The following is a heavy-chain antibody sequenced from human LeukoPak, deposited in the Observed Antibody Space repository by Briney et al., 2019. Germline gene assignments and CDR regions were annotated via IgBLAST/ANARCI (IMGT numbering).Heavy chain of an antibody. CDR1: GVSISTYY. D-gene: IGHD6-19*01. J-gene: IGHJ4*02. Sequence: SETLSLTCTVSGVSISTYYWSWIRQPPGKGLEYIGYIFYSGSTNYNPSLKSRVTISIDTSKNQFSLKLTSVTAADTAVYYCARGRSSGWFEGPDYWGQGTLVTVSS. CDR2: IFYSGST. CDR3: ARGRSSGWFEGPDY. V-gene: IGHV4-59*01.